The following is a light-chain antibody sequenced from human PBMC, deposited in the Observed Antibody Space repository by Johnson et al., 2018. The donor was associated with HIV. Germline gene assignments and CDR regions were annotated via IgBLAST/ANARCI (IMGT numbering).Light chain of an antibody. J-gene: IGLJ1*01. CDR1: SSNIGNNY. V-gene: IGLV1-51*02. CDR3: GTWDNSLNVYV. Sequence: QSVLTQPPSVSAAPGQKVTISCSGSSSNIGNNYVSWYQQLPGTAPKLLIYENNKRPSGIPDRFSGSKSGTSATLGITGLQTGDEADYYCGTWDNSLNVYVFGTGNKVTVL. CDR2: ENN.